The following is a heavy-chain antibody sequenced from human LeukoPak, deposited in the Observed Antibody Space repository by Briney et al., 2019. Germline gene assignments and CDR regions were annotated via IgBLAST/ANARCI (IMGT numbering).Heavy chain of an antibody. J-gene: IGHJ6*02. D-gene: IGHD3-3*01. CDR2: ISYDGNNQ. CDR1: GFTFSSYA. V-gene: IGHV3-30*04. Sequence: GGSLRLSCEASGFTFSSYAIHWVRQAPVKGLEWVAVISYDGNNQFYADAVKGRFTISRENSKNTLYLEMNSLRPEDTAVYFCARGGYYDFSTGYYQTQYYRGMDVWGQGTTVTVSS. CDR3: ARGGYYDFSTGYYQTQYYRGMDV.